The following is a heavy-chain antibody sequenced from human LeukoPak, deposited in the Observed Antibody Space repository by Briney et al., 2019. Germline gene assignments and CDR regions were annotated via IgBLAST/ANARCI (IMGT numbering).Heavy chain of an antibody. CDR1: GFTFSSYG. CDR2: ISYDGSNK. CDR3: AKDMSTVTSLSFDY. D-gene: IGHD4-11*01. J-gene: IGHJ4*02. Sequence: GGSLRPSCAASGFTFSSYGMHWVRQAPGKGLEWVAVISYDGSNKYYADSVKGRFTISRDNSKNTLYLQMNSLRAEDTAVYYCAKDMSTVTSLSFDYWGQGTLVTVSS. V-gene: IGHV3-30*18.